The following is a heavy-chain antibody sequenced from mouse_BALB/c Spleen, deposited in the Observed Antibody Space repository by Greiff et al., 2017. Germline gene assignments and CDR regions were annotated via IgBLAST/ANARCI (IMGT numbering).Heavy chain of an antibody. Sequence: EVKLQESGGGLVKPGGSLKLSCAASGFAFSSYDMSWVRQTPEKRLEWVAYISSGGGSTYYPDTVKGRFTISRDNAKNTLYLQMSSLKSEDTAMYYCARGTTAAEDYFDYWGQGTTLTVSS. V-gene: IGHV5-12-1*01. CDR1: GFAFSSYD. D-gene: IGHD1-2*01. CDR2: ISSGGGST. CDR3: ARGTTAAEDYFDY. J-gene: IGHJ2*01.